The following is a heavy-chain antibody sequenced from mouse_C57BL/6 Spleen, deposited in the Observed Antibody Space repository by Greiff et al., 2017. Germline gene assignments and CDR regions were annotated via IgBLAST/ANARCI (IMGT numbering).Heavy chain of an antibody. CDR1: GYTFTSYW. CDR3: AREKDYYGRAFAY. Sequence: VQLQQPGAELVRPGTSVKLSCKASGYTFTSYWMHWVKQRPGQGLEWIGVIDPSDSYTNYNQKFKGKATLTVDTSSSTAYMQLSSLTSEDSAVYYCAREKDYYGRAFAYWGQGTLVTVSA. CDR2: IDPSDSYT. J-gene: IGHJ3*01. D-gene: IGHD1-1*01. V-gene: IGHV1-59*01.